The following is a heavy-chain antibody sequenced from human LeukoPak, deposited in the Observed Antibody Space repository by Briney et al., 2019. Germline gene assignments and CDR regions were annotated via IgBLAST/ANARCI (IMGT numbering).Heavy chain of an antibody. D-gene: IGHD2-2*01. Sequence: GGSLRLSCAASGLTFSSHWMHWVRQAPGKGLVWVSRITNDGSSTTYADSVKGRFTISRDNAKSSLYLQMNSLRAEDTAVYYCARQCSITSCLWGQGTLVTVSS. CDR1: GLTFSSHW. V-gene: IGHV3-74*01. CDR3: ARQCSITSCL. J-gene: IGHJ4*02. CDR2: ITNDGSST.